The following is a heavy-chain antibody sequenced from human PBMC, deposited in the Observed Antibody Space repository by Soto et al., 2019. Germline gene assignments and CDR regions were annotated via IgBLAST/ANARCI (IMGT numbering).Heavy chain of an antibody. D-gene: IGHD2-2*01. CDR3: GTVLPATMGENYYFYMDV. CDR2: ISANGGST. J-gene: IGHJ6*03. Sequence: EVQLLESGGGLVQPGGSLRLSCAVSGLTFRTYVMTWVRQAPGKGLEWVSSISANGGSTYYADPAKGRFTISRDNSKNTLFLQMNSLRAEDTAVFYCGTVLPATMGENYYFYMDVWGKGTTVTVSS. CDR1: GLTFRTYV. V-gene: IGHV3-23*01.